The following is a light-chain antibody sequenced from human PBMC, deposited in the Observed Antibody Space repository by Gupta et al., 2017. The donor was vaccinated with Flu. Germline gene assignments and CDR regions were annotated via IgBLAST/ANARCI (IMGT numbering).Light chain of an antibody. CDR2: WAS. J-gene: IGKJ2*03. V-gene: IGKV4-1*01. CDR3: QQDDSTPYS. Sequence: DIVLTQSPDSLAVSLGERATINCKSSQSVLYSSNNKNYLVWYQQKPGQLPRLLIYWASTRESGVPDRFSGSGVGTDFTLTINNLQAEDVAVYYCQQDDSTPYSFGQGTKLEIK. CDR1: QSVLYSSNNKNY.